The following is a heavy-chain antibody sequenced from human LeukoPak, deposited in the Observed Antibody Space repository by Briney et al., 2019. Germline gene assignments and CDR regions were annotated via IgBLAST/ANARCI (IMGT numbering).Heavy chain of an antibody. D-gene: IGHD6-6*01. CDR1: GFTFSSYS. J-gene: IGHJ4*02. Sequence: AGESLRLSCAASGFTFSSYSINWVRQAPGKGLEWVSSISSSSVYKYYADSVKGRFTISRDNAKNSLYLQTNSLRAEDTAVYYCARGPNSNWSGLDFWGQGTLLTASS. CDR3: ARGPNSNWSGLDF. CDR2: ISSSSVYK. V-gene: IGHV3-21*01.